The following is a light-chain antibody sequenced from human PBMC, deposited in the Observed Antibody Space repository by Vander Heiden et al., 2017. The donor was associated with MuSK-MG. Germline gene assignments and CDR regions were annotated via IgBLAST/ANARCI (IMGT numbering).Light chain of an antibody. CDR2: EVS. Sequence: QSALTQPPSASGSPGQSVTISCTGTSSDVGGYNYVSWYQQHPGKAPKLMIYEVSKRPSGVPDRFSGSKSGNTASLTVSGLQAEDEADYYCSSYAGSSVLNVVFGGGTKLTVL. V-gene: IGLV2-8*01. CDR1: SSDVGGYNY. J-gene: IGLJ2*01. CDR3: SSYAGSSVLNVV.